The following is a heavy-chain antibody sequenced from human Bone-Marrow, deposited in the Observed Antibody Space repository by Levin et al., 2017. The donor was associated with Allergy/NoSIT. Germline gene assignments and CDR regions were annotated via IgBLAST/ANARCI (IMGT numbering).Heavy chain of an antibody. D-gene: IGHD6-19*01. CDR2: ISWNSGSI. CDR3: AKDYGHSSGAGYFQH. Sequence: GGSLRLSCAASGFTFDDYAMHWVRQAPGKGLEWVSGISWNSGSIGYADSVKGRFTISRDNAKNSLYLQMNSLRAEDTALYYCAKDYGHSSGAGYFQHWGQGTLVTVSS. V-gene: IGHV3-9*01. J-gene: IGHJ1*01. CDR1: GFTFDDYA.